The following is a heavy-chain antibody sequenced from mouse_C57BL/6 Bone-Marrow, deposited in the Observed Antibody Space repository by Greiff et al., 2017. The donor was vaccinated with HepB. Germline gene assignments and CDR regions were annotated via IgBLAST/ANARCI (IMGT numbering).Heavy chain of an antibody. V-gene: IGHV1-59*01. CDR1: GYTFTSYW. J-gene: IGHJ1*03. CDR3: ARLLITTVVAIYWYFDV. D-gene: IGHD1-1*01. Sequence: QVHVKQPGAELVRPGTSVKLSCKASGYTFTSYWMHWVKQRPGQGLEWIGVIDPSDSYTNYNQKFKGKATLTVDTSSSKAYMKLSSLTSEDSAVYYCARLLITTVVAIYWYFDVWGTGTTVTVSS. CDR2: IDPSDSYT.